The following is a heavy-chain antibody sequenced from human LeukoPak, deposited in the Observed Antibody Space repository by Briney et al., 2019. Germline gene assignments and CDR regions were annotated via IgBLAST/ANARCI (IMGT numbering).Heavy chain of an antibody. Sequence: SETLSLTCTVSGGSISSYYWSWIRQPPGKGLEWIGYIYYSGSTNYNPSLKSQVTISVDTSKNQFSLKLSSVTAADTAVYYCASGSEVLGWFGSNDAFDIWGQGTMVTVSS. CDR2: IYYSGST. CDR3: ASGSEVLGWFGSNDAFDI. D-gene: IGHD6-19*01. V-gene: IGHV4-59*01. J-gene: IGHJ3*02. CDR1: GGSISSYY.